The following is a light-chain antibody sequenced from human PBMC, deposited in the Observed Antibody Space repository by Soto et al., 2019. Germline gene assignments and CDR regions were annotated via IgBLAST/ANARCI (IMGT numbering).Light chain of an antibody. Sequence: QSVLTQPPSVSGAPGQRVTISCTGSSSNIGAGYDVHWYQQLPGTAPKLLIYGNSNRPSGVPDRFSGSKSGTSASLAITGLQAEDEADYYCQSYDSSLGGSGVFGGGTQPDRP. V-gene: IGLV1-40*01. J-gene: IGLJ2*01. CDR1: SSNIGAGYD. CDR3: QSYDSSLGGSGV. CDR2: GNS.